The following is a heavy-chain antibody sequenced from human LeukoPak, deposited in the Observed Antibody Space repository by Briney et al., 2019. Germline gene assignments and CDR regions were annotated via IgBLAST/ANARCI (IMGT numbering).Heavy chain of an antibody. Sequence: SETLSLTCAVSGGSISSSNWWSWVRQPPGKGLEWIGEIYHSGSTNYNPSLKSRVTISVDKSKNQFSLKLSSVTAADTAVYYCASSFITMVRGVIITPLGYWGQGTLVTASS. CDR1: GGSISSSNW. D-gene: IGHD3-10*01. J-gene: IGHJ4*02. V-gene: IGHV4-4*02. CDR3: ASSFITMVRGVIITPLGY. CDR2: IYHSGST.